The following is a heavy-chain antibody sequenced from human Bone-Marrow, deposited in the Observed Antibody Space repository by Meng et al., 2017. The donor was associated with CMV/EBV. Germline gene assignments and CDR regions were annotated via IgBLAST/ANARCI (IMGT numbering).Heavy chain of an antibody. D-gene: IGHD2-8*01. V-gene: IGHV3-43D*03. CDR1: GFTFDDYA. CDR3: AKSLMVYAEFDY. J-gene: IGHJ4*02. Sequence: LKISCAASGFTFDDYAMHWVRQAPGKGLEWVSLISWDGGSTYYADSVKGRFTISRDNSKNSLYLQMNSLRAEDTALYYCAKSLMVYAEFDYWGQGTLVTVSS. CDR2: ISWDGGST.